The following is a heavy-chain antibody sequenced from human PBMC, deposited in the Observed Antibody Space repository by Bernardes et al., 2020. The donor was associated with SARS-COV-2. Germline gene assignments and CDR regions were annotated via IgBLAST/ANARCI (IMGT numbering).Heavy chain of an antibody. CDR3: AKDPHLMTPPEY. J-gene: IGHJ4*02. Sequence: GVLRLSCAASGFTFSSYAMSWVRQAPGKGLEWVSAISGSGGIRYYADSVKGRFTISRDNSKNTLYLQMNSLRAEDTAEYSCAKDPHLMTPPEYWGRGTLVTVSS. V-gene: IGHV3-23*01. CDR2: ISGSGGIR. CDR1: GFTFSSYA.